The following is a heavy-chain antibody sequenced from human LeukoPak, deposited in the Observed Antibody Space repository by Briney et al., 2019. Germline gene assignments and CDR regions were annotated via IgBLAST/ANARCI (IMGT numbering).Heavy chain of an antibody. Sequence: PGGSLRLSCAASGFTFSTYSMNWVRQAPGKGLEWVSYISSSSSTIYYADSVKGRFSISRDNAKNSLYLQMNSLRAEDTAVYYCVRGLDYNVAWVYWGQGTLVTVSS. CDR1: GFTFSTYS. D-gene: IGHD3-10*01. CDR2: ISSSSSTI. CDR3: VRGLDYNVAWVY. V-gene: IGHV3-48*04. J-gene: IGHJ4*02.